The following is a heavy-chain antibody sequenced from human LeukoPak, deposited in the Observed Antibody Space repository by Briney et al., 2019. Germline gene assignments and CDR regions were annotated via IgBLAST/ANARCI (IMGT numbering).Heavy chain of an antibody. J-gene: IGHJ4*02. CDR2: INPSGGST. V-gene: IGHV1-46*01. D-gene: IGHD3-22*01. CDR1: GYTFISYH. Sequence: ASVKVSCKASGYTFISYHMHWVRQAPGQGREWMGIINPSGGSTSYAQKFQGRVTMTRDTSTSTVYMELSSLRSDDTAVYYCARVDYYSWYFDYWGQGTLVTVSS. CDR3: ARVDYYSWYFDY.